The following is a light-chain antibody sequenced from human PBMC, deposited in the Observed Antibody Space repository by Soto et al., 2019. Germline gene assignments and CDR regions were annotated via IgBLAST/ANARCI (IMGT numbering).Light chain of an antibody. CDR3: QQSYSTFTWT. J-gene: IGKJ1*01. CDR2: VAS. Sequence: DIQMTQSPTSLSASVGDRVTITCRASQSINTYLNWYQQRPGKAPNLLIYVASTLQSGVPSRFSGSGSGTDFALTISSLQPEDSARYYCQQSYSTFTWTFGQGTKVQIK. V-gene: IGKV1-39*01. CDR1: QSINTY.